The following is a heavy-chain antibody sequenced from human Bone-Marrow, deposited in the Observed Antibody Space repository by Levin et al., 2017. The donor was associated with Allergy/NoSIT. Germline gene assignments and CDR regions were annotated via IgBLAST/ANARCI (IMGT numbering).Heavy chain of an antibody. V-gene: IGHV3-9*01. CDR3: AKASSSWSHYYYGMDV. CDR2: ISWNSGSI. J-gene: IGHJ6*02. CDR1: GFTFDDYA. Sequence: GGSLRLSCAASGFTFDDYAMHWVRQAPGKGLEWVSGISWNSGSIGYADSVKGRFTISRDNAKNSLYLQMNSLRAEDTALYYCAKASSSWSHYYYGMDVWGQGTTVTVSS. D-gene: IGHD6-13*01.